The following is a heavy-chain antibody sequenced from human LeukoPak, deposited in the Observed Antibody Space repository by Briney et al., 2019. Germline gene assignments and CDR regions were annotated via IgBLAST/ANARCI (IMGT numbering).Heavy chain of an antibody. CDR2: ISSSSSYI. Sequence: PGGSLRLSCAASGFTFSSYSMNWVRQAPGKGLEWVSSISSSSSYIHYADSVKGRFTISRDNAKNSLYLQMNSLRAEDTAVYYCARDHPGYCSSTSCNQNGKRYYYYYGMDVWGQGTTVTVSS. CDR1: GFTFSSYS. D-gene: IGHD2-2*01. V-gene: IGHV3-21*01. J-gene: IGHJ6*02. CDR3: ARDHPGYCSSTSCNQNGKRYYYYYGMDV.